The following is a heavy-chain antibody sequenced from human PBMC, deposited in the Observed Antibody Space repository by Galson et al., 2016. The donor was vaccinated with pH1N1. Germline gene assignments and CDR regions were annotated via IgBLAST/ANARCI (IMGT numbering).Heavy chain of an antibody. CDR1: GYSFTDYY. J-gene: IGHJ4*02. CDR3: ARAPYSNYHYYYFDF. CDR2: IKPTGGDT. D-gene: IGHD4-11*01. Sequence: SVKVSCKASGYSFTDYYVHWIRQAPGQGLEWMAIIKPTGGDTTYAQNFKGRVFVTRDTSTSTVYMEVTSLRSEDTAVYYCARAPYSNYHYYYFDFWGQGTLATVSS. V-gene: IGHV1-46*01.